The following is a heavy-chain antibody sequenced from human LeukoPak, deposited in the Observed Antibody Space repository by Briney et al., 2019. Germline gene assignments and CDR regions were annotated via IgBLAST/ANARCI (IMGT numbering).Heavy chain of an antibody. V-gene: IGHV4-34*01. J-gene: IGHJ4*02. CDR1: GGSFSGYY. CDR3: ARRSTVGRMGY. D-gene: IGHD4-23*01. CDR2: INHSGST. Sequence: PSETLSLTCAVYGGSFSGYYWSWIRQPPGKRLEWIGEINHSGSTNYNPSLKSRVTISVDTSKNQFSLKLSSVTAADTAVYYCARRSTVGRMGYWGQGTLVTVSS.